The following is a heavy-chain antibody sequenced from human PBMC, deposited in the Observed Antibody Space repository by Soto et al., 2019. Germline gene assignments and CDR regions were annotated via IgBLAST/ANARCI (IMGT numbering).Heavy chain of an antibody. CDR2: IYGGGST. CDR3: ARVYGSSSKFDY. V-gene: IGHV3-66*01. Sequence: EVQLVESGGGLVQPGGSLRLSCAIFGFTVSSNYMSWVRQAPGKGLEWVSVIYGGGSTFYADSVEGRFTISRDNSEHTMYLHMNSLRAEDTAVYYCARVYGSSSKFDYWGQGTLVTVSS. CDR1: GFTVSSNY. D-gene: IGHD6-6*01. J-gene: IGHJ4*02.